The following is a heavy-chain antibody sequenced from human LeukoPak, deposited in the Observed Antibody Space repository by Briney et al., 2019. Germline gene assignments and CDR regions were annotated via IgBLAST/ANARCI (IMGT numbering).Heavy chain of an antibody. Sequence: PGGSLRLSCAASGLTFSSNGMHWVRRPPGKGPEWVAFIRYDGSITYYADSVKGRFTISRDNSKNTLYLQMNSLRPEDTAVYLCALRGLERGPSDYWGQGTLVTVSS. V-gene: IGHV3-30*02. CDR1: GLTFSSNG. J-gene: IGHJ4*02. CDR2: IRYDGSIT. CDR3: ALRGLERGPSDY. D-gene: IGHD1-1*01.